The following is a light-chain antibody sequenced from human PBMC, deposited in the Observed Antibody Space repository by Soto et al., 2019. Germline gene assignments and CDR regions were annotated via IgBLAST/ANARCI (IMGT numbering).Light chain of an antibody. CDR3: CSYAGSYV. Sequence: QSVLTQPRSVSGSPGQSVTISCTGTSSDVGRYNYVSWYQHHPGKAPKLIIYDVTQRPSGVPDRFSGSKSGNTASLTISGLQAVDEADYYCCSYAGSYVFGSGTKLTVL. V-gene: IGLV2-11*01. J-gene: IGLJ1*01. CDR1: SSDVGRYNY. CDR2: DVT.